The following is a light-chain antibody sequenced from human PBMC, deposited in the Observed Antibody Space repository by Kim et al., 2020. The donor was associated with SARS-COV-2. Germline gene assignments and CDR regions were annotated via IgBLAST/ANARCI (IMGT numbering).Light chain of an antibody. J-gene: IGKJ2*01. V-gene: IGKV3-11*01. CDR2: DAY. CDR1: QSVSSY. CDR3: QERNVWPPGT. Sequence: EIVLTQSPATLSLSPGERATLSCRASQSVSSYLAWYQQKPGQAPRLLISDAYNRATGIPARFSGSGSGTDFTLTISSLEPEDSAVYYCQERNVWPPGTFGQGTKLEI.